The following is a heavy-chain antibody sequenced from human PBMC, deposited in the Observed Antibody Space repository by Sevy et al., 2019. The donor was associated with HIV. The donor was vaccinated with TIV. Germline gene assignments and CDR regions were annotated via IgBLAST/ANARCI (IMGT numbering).Heavy chain of an antibody. CDR3: AKAGDVYVWGSFHLDY. CDR1: GFSFTNYA. J-gene: IGHJ4*02. V-gene: IGHV3-23*01. D-gene: IGHD3-16*01. Sequence: GGSLRLSCAASGFSFTNYAMAWVRQAPGKGLEWVSSISASGASTYYADSMKGRFTISRDISKNTLYLHLNSLRADDTALYYCAKAGDVYVWGSFHLDYWGQGTLVTVSS. CDR2: ISASGAST.